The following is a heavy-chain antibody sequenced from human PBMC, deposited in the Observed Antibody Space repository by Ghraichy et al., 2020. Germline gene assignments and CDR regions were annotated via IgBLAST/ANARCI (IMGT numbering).Heavy chain of an antibody. J-gene: IGHJ4*02. Sequence: SETLSLTCAVSGGSISSGGYSWSWIRQPPGKGLEWIGYIYYSGSTYYNPSLKSRVTISVDTSKNQFSLKLSSVTAADTAVYYCARSITIFGEGYYFDYWGQGTLVTVSS. CDR1: GGSISSGGYS. CDR2: IYYSGST. CDR3: ARSITIFGEGYYFDY. D-gene: IGHD3-3*01. V-gene: IGHV4-30-4*07.